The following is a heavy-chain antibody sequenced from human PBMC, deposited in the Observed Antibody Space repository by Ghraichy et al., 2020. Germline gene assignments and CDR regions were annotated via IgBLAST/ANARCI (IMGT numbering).Heavy chain of an antibody. V-gene: IGHV3-66*02. CDR3: LTFGGPIAPGY. Sequence: GALRLSCAASGFTVSSNHMSWVRQSVGKGLEWVSTIYSGGNTLYADSVKGRFTISRDSSKSTLYLQMNSLRVEDTAVYFCLTFGGPIAPGYSGQGTLVSVSS. D-gene: IGHD3-16*01. J-gene: IGHJ4*02. CDR2: IYSGGNT. CDR1: GFTVSSNH.